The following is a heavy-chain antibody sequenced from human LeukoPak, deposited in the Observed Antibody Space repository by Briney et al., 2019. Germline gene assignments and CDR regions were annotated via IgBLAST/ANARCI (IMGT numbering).Heavy chain of an antibody. Sequence: SETLSLTCTVSGGSISSGGYYWSWIRQHPGKGLEWIGYIYYSGSTYYNPSLKSRATISVDTSKNQFSLNLSSVTAADTAVYYCARWVTATSGWFDPWGQGILVTVSS. CDR2: IYYSGST. J-gene: IGHJ5*02. CDR3: ARWVTATSGWFDP. CDR1: GGSISSGGYY. V-gene: IGHV4-31*03. D-gene: IGHD2-21*02.